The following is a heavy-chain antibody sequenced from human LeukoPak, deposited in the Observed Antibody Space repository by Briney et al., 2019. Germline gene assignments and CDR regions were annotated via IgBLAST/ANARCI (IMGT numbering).Heavy chain of an antibody. CDR3: ARDGMVRGVIIWDAFDI. Sequence: GGSLRLSCAASGFTFSSYSMNWVRQAPGKGLEWVSYISSSSSTIYYADSVKGRFTISRGNAKNSLYLQMNSLRDEDTAVYYCARDGMVRGVIIWDAFDIWGQGTMVTVSS. CDR1: GFTFSSYS. V-gene: IGHV3-48*02. J-gene: IGHJ3*02. D-gene: IGHD3-10*01. CDR2: ISSSSSTI.